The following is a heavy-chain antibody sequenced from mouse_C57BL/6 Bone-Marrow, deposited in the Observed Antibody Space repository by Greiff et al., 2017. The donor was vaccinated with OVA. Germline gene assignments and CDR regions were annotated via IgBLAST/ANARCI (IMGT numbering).Heavy chain of an antibody. V-gene: IGHV7-3*01. CDR2: IRNKANGYTT. Sequence: EVKLMESGGGLVQPGGSLSLSCAASGFTFTDYYMSWVRQPPGKALEWLGFIRNKANGYTTEYSASVKGRFTISRDNSQSILYLQMKALRAEDSAAYDCASPLYPAWFAYWGQGTLVTVSA. CDR1: GFTFTDYY. CDR3: ASPLYPAWFAY. J-gene: IGHJ3*01. D-gene: IGHD2-1*01.